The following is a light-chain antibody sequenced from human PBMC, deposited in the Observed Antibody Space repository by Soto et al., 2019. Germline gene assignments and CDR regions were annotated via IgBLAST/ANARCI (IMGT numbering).Light chain of an antibody. CDR2: GAS. CDR3: QHYNNWPPWT. V-gene: IGKV3-15*01. J-gene: IGKJ1*01. Sequence: EIVIAHSPATLSCSPGESVTLSCRANQNIISNLAWYQQKPGQAPRLLIYGASTRATGIPARFTGSGSGTEFTLTISSLQSEDFAVYYCQHYNNWPPWTFGQGTRWIS. CDR1: QNIISN.